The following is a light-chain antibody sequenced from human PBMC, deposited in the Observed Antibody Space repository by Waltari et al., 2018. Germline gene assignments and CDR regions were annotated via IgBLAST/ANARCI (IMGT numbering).Light chain of an antibody. Sequence: DIVMTQSPDSLAVSLGERATINCKSSQNILYNSNNKNYLAWYQQKPRQPPKLLIYWASTRESRVPDRFSGSGSGTDFTLTISSLQAEDVAVYYCQQYYDTPRTFGQGTKLEIK. V-gene: IGKV4-1*01. J-gene: IGKJ2*01. CDR3: QQYYDTPRT. CDR1: QNILYNSNNKNY. CDR2: WAS.